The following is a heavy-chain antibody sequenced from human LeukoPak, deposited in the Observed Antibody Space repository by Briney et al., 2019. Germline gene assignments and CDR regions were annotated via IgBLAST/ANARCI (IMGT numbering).Heavy chain of an antibody. CDR2: IGIDSGNT. CDR1: GFTFSSYW. CDR3: ARDYKYAFDN. V-gene: IGHV3-48*01. D-gene: IGHD5-24*01. J-gene: IGHJ4*02. Sequence: GGSLRLSCAASGFTFSSYWMSWVRQAPGKGLEWISYIGIDSGNTNYADSVKGRFTISGDKAKNSLYLQMNSLRVEDTAVYYCARDYKYAFDNWGQGTLVTVSS.